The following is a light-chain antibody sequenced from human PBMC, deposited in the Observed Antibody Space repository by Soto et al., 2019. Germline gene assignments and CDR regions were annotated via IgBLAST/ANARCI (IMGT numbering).Light chain of an antibody. V-gene: IGKV1-27*01. Sequence: DIQMTQSPSSLSASVGDRVTITCRASQGISNYLAWYQQKPGKVPKLLIYAASTLQSGVPSRFSGSGYGTDFTLTISSLQPEDVATYYCQKYNSAPLITFGPGTKVDIK. J-gene: IGKJ3*01. CDR3: QKYNSAPLIT. CDR1: QGISNY. CDR2: AAS.